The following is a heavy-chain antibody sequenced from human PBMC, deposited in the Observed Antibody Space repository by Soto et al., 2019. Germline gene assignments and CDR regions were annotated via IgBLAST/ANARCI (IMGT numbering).Heavy chain of an antibody. V-gene: IGHV3-21*01. Sequence: GGSLRLSCADSGFTFSTHSMNWVRQAPVNWLEWVSSISSSSDYIYYADSVRGRFTISRDNAKNSLYLQMNSLRAEDTAVYYCARDPLRYSISSGRDYWGQGTLVTVSS. D-gene: IGHD6-6*01. CDR1: GFTFSTHS. CDR2: ISSSSDYI. CDR3: ARDPLRYSISSGRDY. J-gene: IGHJ4*02.